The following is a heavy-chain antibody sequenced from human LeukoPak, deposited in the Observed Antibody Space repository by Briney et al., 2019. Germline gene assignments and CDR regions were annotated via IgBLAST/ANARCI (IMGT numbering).Heavy chain of an antibody. CDR2: IYHSGRT. CDR3: ARRRNWGSFDL. CDR1: GYSISSGYY. D-gene: IGHD7-27*01. Sequence: SETLSLTCVVSGYSISSGYYWGWIRQPPGKGLEWIGSIYHSGRTYYNPSVKSRVTISVDTSKNQFSLKLSSVTAADTAVYYCARRRNWGSFDLWGRGTLVTVSS. V-gene: IGHV4-38-2*01. J-gene: IGHJ2*01.